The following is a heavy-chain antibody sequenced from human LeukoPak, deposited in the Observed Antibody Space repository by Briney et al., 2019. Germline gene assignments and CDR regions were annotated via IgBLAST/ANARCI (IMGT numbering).Heavy chain of an antibody. Sequence: SETLSLTCTISGDSINGYYWSWIRQPPGKRLEWIGDIHYKGGTNYNLSLKSRVTISVDTSKNHLSLNLTSVLAADTAIYYCARRDTGWNYCDYWGQGILVTVSS. V-gene: IGHV4-59*08. J-gene: IGHJ4*02. CDR1: GDSINGYY. CDR2: IHYKGGT. CDR3: ARRDTGWNYCDY. D-gene: IGHD6-19*01.